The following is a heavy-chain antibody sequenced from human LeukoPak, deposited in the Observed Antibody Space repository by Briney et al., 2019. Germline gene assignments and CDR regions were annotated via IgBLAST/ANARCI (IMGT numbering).Heavy chain of an antibody. V-gene: IGHV4-59*01. CDR1: GGSISSYY. J-gene: IGHJ4*02. CDR2: VFYSGST. Sequence: SETLSLTCTVSGGSISSYYWSWIRQPPGKGLEWIGYVFYSGSTNYNPSLKSRVTMSINTSKNQFSLKLTSVTAADTAVYYCAAGNWGYFDYWGQGTLVTVSS. D-gene: IGHD7-27*01. CDR3: AAGNWGYFDY.